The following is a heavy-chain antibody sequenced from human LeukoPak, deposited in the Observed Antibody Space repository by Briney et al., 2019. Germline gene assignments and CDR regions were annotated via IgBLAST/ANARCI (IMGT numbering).Heavy chain of an antibody. CDR1: GGSFSGYY. D-gene: IGHD1-7*01. J-gene: IGHJ4*02. CDR3: ARGSGLELLHY. CDR2: INHSGST. Sequence: SETLSLTCAVYGGSFSGYYWSWIRQPPGKGLEWIGEINHSGSTNYNPSLKSRVTISVDTSKNQFSLKLSSVTAADTAVYYCARGSGLELLHYWGQGTLVTVSS. V-gene: IGHV4-34*01.